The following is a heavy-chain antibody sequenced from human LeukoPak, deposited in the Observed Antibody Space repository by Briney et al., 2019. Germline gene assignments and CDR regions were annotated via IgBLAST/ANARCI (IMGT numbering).Heavy chain of an antibody. CDR2: INHSGST. J-gene: IGHJ4*02. D-gene: IGHD2-21*02. V-gene: IGHV4-34*01. Sequence: PSETLSLTCAVYGVSFSGYYWSWIRQPPGKGLEWIGEINHSGSTNYNPSLKSRVTISVDTSKNQFSLKLSSVTAADTAVYYYARGIVVVTAARKEYYFDYWGQGTLVTVSS. CDR3: ARGIVVVTAARKEYYFDY. CDR1: GVSFSGYY.